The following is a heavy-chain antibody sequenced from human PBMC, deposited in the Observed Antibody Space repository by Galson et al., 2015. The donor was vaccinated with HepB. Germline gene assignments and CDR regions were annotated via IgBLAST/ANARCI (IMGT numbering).Heavy chain of an antibody. Sequence: SLRLSCAASGFTFSSYGMYWVRQAPGKGLEWVAVIWYDGSIEYYRDSVRGRFTISRDNAQNSLYLQMNSLRAGDTAVYYCARAWGLKGNYYYYMDVWGKGTMVTVSS. V-gene: IGHV3-33*01. CDR1: GFTFSSYG. CDR2: IWYDGSIE. CDR3: ARAWGLKGNYYYYMDV. J-gene: IGHJ6*03. D-gene: IGHD7-27*01.